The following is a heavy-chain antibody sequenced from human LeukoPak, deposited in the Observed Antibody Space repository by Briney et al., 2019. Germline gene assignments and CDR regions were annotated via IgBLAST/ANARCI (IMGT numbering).Heavy chain of an antibody. J-gene: IGHJ6*03. CDR1: GGSIRNYY. Sequence: SETLSLTCTVSGGSIRNYYWSWIRQPPGQGLEWIGYIYYSGSTNYNPSLKSRVTISVDTSKNQFSLKLSSVTAADTAVYYCARENYDYVWGSYRPGYYYYYYMDVWGKGTTVTISS. V-gene: IGHV4-59*12. D-gene: IGHD3-16*02. CDR2: IYYSGST. CDR3: ARENYDYVWGSYRPGYYYYYYMDV.